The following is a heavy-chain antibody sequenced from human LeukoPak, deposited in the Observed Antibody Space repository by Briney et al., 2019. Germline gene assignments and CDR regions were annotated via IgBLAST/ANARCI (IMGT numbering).Heavy chain of an antibody. CDR3: ARLPYSSSWAYWYFDR. D-gene: IGHD6-13*01. Sequence: SGTLSLTCAASGYSISSGYYWGWIRQPPGKGLGWIGSIYHSGSTYYNPSLKSRVTISVDTSKNQFSLKLSSVTAADTAVYYCARLPYSSSWAYWYFDRWGRGTLVTVSS. CDR2: IYHSGST. V-gene: IGHV4-38-2*01. CDR1: GYSISSGYY. J-gene: IGHJ2*01.